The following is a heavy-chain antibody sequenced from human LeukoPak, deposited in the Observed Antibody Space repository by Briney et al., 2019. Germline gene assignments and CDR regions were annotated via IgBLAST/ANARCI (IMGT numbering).Heavy chain of an antibody. D-gene: IGHD3-22*01. Sequence: SETLSLTCTVSGGSISSYYWGWIRQPPGKGLEWIGYIYYSGSTNYNPSLKSRVTISVDTSKNQFSLKLSSVTAADTAVYYCARMTYYDINWFDPWGQGTLVTVSS. CDR3: ARMTYYDINWFDP. V-gene: IGHV4-59*01. J-gene: IGHJ5*02. CDR1: GGSISSYY. CDR2: IYYSGST.